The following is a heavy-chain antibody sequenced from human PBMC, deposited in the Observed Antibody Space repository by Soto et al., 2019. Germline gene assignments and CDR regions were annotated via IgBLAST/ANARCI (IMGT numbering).Heavy chain of an antibody. CDR2: IIPIFGTA. J-gene: IGHJ5*02. CDR3: ARERTGTTSWFDP. Sequence: SVKVSCKASGGTFSSYAISWVRQAPGQGLEWMGGIIPIFGTANYAQKFQGRVTITADESTSTAYMELSSLRSEDTAVYYCARERTGTTSWFDPWGQGTLVTVSS. D-gene: IGHD1-7*01. V-gene: IGHV1-69*13. CDR1: GGTFSSYA.